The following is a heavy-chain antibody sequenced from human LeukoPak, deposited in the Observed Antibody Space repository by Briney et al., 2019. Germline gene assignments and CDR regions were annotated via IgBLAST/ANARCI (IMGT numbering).Heavy chain of an antibody. Sequence: GASVKVSCKASGYTFTGYYMHWVRQAPGQGLEWMGIINSSGGSTSYAQKFQGRVTMTRDMSTSTVYMELSSLRSEDTAVYYCARDLTGATTREQYYYYYYMDVWGKGTTVTVSS. CDR1: GYTFTGYY. CDR2: INSSGGST. D-gene: IGHD1-26*01. J-gene: IGHJ6*03. CDR3: ARDLTGATTREQYYYYYYMDV. V-gene: IGHV1-46*01.